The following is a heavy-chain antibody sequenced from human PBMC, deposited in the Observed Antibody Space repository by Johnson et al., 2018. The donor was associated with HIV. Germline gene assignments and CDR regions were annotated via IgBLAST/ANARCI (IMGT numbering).Heavy chain of an antibody. Sequence: EVQLMESGGGVVQPGGSLRLSCAASGFTFHDYGMTWVRQVPGKGLEWVSVIYSGGSTYYADSVKGRFTISRDNSKNTLYLQMNSLGAEDTAVYYCASRGSGGSWAPGAFDIWGQGTMVTVSS. CDR1: GFTFHDYG. J-gene: IGHJ3*02. CDR3: ASRGSGGSWAPGAFDI. D-gene: IGHD2-15*01. V-gene: IGHV3-66*01. CDR2: IYSGGST.